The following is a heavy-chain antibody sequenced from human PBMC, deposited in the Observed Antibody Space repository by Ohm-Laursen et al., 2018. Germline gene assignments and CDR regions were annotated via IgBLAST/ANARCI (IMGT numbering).Heavy chain of an antibody. J-gene: IGHJ1*01. D-gene: IGHD1-1*01. V-gene: IGHV3-7*01. CDR2: IKGDGTET. Sequence: SLRLSCAASGFPFRNSWMTWVRQSPGKGLEWVANIKGDGTETYYVDSVRGRFTISRDNPKNSLFLQLSNVRAEDTAEYYCAMGGGYFPSRGQGTLVIVSS. CDR3: AMGGGYFPS. CDR1: GFPFRNSW.